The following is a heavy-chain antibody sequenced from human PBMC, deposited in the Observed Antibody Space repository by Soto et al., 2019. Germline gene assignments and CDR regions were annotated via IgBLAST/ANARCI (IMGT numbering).Heavy chain of an antibody. CDR3: AIDRDTAPIYEMAV. CDR1: GYTFTNYY. V-gene: IGHV1-46*01. J-gene: IGHJ6*02. D-gene: IGHD5-18*01. CDR2: INPSGGRT. Sequence: ASVKVSCKASGYTFTNYYMHWVRQAPGQGLEWMGLINPSGGRTSYPQKFQGRITMTRDTSTSTVYMELSSLRSEDTAVYYCAIDRDTAPIYEMAVWGPGTTVTVSS.